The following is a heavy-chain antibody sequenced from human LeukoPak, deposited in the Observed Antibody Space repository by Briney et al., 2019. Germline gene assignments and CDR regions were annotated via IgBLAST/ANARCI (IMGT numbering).Heavy chain of an antibody. J-gene: IGHJ4*02. D-gene: IGHD6-13*01. CDR3: AKSPHTAGGSWDYFDY. V-gene: IGHV3-30*18. CDR1: GFTFSSYG. Sequence: GGSLRLSCAASGFTFSSYGMHWVRQAPGKGLEWVAVISYDGSNKYYADSVKGRFTISRDNSKNTLYLQMNSLRAEDTAVYYCAKSPHTAGGSWDYFDYWGQGTLVTVSS. CDR2: ISYDGSNK.